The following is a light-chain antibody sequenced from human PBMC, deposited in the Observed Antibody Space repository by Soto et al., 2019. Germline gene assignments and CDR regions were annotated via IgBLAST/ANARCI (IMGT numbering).Light chain of an antibody. J-gene: IGKJ2*01. Sequence: DIQMTQSPSSLSASVGDRVTITCRASQSISSYLNWYHQKPGKTPKLLIYAASSLQSGVPSRFSGSGSGTDFTLTISSLQPEDFATYYCQQSYSTPYTFGQGTK. CDR1: QSISSY. CDR2: AAS. V-gene: IGKV1-39*01. CDR3: QQSYSTPYT.